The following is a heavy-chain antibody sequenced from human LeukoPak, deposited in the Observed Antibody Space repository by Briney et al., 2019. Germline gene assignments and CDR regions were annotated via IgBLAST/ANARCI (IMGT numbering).Heavy chain of an antibody. D-gene: IGHD4-17*01. CDR3: ARDLVTVTKGFDI. CDR2: ISYIGST. J-gene: IGHJ3*02. Sequence: SETLSLTGAVSDDSFSSHYWTWIRQPPGKGLEWIGYISYIGSTNYNPSLKSRVTISIDTSKNQFSLKLSSVTAADTAVYYCARDLVTVTKGFDIWGQGTMVSVSS. CDR1: DDSFSSHY. V-gene: IGHV4-59*11.